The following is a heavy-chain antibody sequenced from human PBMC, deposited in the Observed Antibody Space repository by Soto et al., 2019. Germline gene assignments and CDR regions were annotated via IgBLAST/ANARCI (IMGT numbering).Heavy chain of an antibody. J-gene: IGHJ4*02. CDR2: IWYDGSNK. CDR3: AKIPTGSGSSKFDY. Sequence: GGSLRLSCAASGFTFSSYGMHWVRQAPGKGLEWVAVIWYDGSNKYYADSVKGRFTISRDNSQNQLYLQMNNLRGDGTAMYYCAKIPTGSGSSKFDYWGQGIQVTVSS. V-gene: IGHV3-33*03. CDR1: GFTFSSYG. D-gene: IGHD3-10*01.